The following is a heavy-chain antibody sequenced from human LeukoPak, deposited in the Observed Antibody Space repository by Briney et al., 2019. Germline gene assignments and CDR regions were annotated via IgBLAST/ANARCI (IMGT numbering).Heavy chain of an antibody. CDR1: GGTFSSYA. Sequence: SVRVSCKASGGTFSSYAISWVRQAPGQGLEWMGGIIPIFGTANYAQKFQGRVTITADESTSTAYMELSRLRSDDTAVYYCARDRQSSGYSYGYNDYWGQGTLVTVSS. J-gene: IGHJ4*02. D-gene: IGHD5-18*01. CDR2: IIPIFGTA. V-gene: IGHV1-69*13. CDR3: ARDRQSSGYSYGYNDY.